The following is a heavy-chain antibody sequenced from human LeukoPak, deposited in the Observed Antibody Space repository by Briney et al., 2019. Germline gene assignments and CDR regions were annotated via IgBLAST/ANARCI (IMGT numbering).Heavy chain of an antibody. CDR1: GGSFSGYY. V-gene: IGHV4-34*01. D-gene: IGHD3-10*01. Sequence: SETLSLTCAVYGGSFSGYYWSWIRQPPGKGLEWIGEINHSGSTNYNPSLKSRVTISVDTSKNQFSLKLSSVTAADTAVYYCASQSVLLWLREKNQAPHFDYWGQGTLVTVSS. CDR3: ASQSVLLWLREKNQAPHFDY. J-gene: IGHJ4*02. CDR2: INHSGST.